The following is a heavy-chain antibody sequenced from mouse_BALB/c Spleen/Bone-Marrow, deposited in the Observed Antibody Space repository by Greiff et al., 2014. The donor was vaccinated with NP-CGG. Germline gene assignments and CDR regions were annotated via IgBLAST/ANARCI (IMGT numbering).Heavy chain of an antibody. CDR2: INPYNGGT. J-gene: IGHJ2*01. Sequence: EVKLQESGPELVKPGASMKISCKASGYSFTGYTMNWVKQSHGKNLEWIGLINPYNGGTSYNQKFKGKATLTVDKSSSTAYMELLSLTSEDSAVYYCARVYYGSSTYYFDYWGQGTTLTVSS. D-gene: IGHD1-1*01. CDR1: GYSFTGYT. V-gene: IGHV1-18*01. CDR3: ARVYYGSSTYYFDY.